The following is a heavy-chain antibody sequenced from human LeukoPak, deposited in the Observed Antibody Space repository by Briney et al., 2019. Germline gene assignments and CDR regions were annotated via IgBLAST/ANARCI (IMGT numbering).Heavy chain of an antibody. V-gene: IGHV1-2*02. CDR2: INPNSGGT. CDR3: ARLASSSNFDY. J-gene: IGHJ4*02. Sequence: ASVKVSCKPSGYTFTSYGISWVRQAPAQGLEWMGWINPNSGGTNYAQKFQGRVTMTRDTSISTAYMELSRLRSDDTAVYYCARLASSSNFDYWGQGTLVTVSS. D-gene: IGHD6-6*01. CDR1: GYTFTSYG.